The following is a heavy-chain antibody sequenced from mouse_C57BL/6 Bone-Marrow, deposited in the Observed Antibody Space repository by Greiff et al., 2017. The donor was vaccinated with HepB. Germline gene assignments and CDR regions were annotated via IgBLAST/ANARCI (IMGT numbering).Heavy chain of an antibody. V-gene: IGHV5-17*01. J-gene: IGHJ4*01. D-gene: IGHD2-3*01. Sequence: EVKLVESGGGLVKPGGSLKLSCAASGFTFSDYGMHWVRQAPEKGLEWVAYISSGSSTIYYADTVKGRFTISRDNAKNTLFLQMTSLRSEDTAMYYCASLFYEVDYWGQGTSVTVSS. CDR1: GFTFSDYG. CDR3: ASLFYEVDY. CDR2: ISSGSSTI.